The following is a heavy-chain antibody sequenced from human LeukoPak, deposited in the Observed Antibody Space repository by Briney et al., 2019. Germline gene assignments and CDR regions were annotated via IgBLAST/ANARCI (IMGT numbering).Heavy chain of an antibody. J-gene: IGHJ4*02. V-gene: IGHV4-38-2*02. Sequence: PSETLSLTCTVSGYSINSAFYWGWIRVPPGMGLEWIGSVFHRGTTYYNSSLKSRVNISIDTSKNQFSLKLSSVTAADTAVYYCARHGGLWRWLQFTTHLDYWGQGTLVTVSS. CDR3: ARHGGLWRWLQFTTHLDY. CDR2: VFHRGTT. CDR1: GYSINSAFY. D-gene: IGHD5-24*01.